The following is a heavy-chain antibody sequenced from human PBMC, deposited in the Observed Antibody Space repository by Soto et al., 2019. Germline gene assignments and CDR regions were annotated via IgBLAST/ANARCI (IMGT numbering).Heavy chain of an antibody. J-gene: IGHJ6*03. V-gene: IGHV3-23*01. Sequence: GGSLRLSCAASGFTFSSYAMSWVRQAPGKGLEWVSAISGSGGSTYYADSVKGRFTISRDNSKNTLYLQMNSLRAEDTAVYYCATPPSVVPGYYYYYMDVWGKGTTVTVSS. CDR2: ISGSGGST. CDR1: GFTFSSYA. D-gene: IGHD2-2*01. CDR3: ATPPSVVPGYYYYYMDV.